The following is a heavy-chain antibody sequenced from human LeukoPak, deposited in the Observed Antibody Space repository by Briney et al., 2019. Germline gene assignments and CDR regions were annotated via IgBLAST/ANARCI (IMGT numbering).Heavy chain of an antibody. CDR3: ARLKIVFRDGFDS. J-gene: IGHJ4*02. Sequence: SETLSLTCTVSSGSLSNSGYYWGWIRQPPGKGLEWIGSVYYSGGIYYAPSLKGRVTISVDTSKDQFSLKVSSVTAADTALYFCARLKIVFRDGFDSWGPGTLVTVSS. CDR1: SGSLSNSGYY. D-gene: IGHD5/OR15-5a*01. V-gene: IGHV4-39*01. CDR2: VYYSGGI.